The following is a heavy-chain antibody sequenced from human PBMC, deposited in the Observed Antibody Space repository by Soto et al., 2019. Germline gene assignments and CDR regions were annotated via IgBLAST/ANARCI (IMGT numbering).Heavy chain of an antibody. J-gene: IGHJ5*02. D-gene: IGHD3-10*01. CDR3: ARTADYYGSGSPFDP. Sequence: SETLSLTCTVSGGSISSGGYYWSWIRQHPGKGLEWIGYIYYSGSTYYNPSLKSRVTISVDTSKNQFSLKLSSVTAADPAVYYCARTADYYGSGSPFDPWGQGTLVTVSS. CDR2: IYYSGST. V-gene: IGHV4-31*03. CDR1: GGSISSGGYY.